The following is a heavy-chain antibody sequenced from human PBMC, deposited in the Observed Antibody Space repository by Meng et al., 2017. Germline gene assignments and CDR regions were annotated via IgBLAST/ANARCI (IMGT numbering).Heavy chain of an antibody. D-gene: IGHD2-2*01. J-gene: IGHJ4*02. CDR1: GFTFSSYA. CDR2: ISGSGGST. V-gene: IGHV3-23*01. Sequence: GGPLRLSCAASGFTFSSYAMSWVRQAPGKGLEWVSAISGSGGSTYYADSVKGRFTISRDNSKNTLYLQMNSLRAEDTAVYYCAKAVVVPAAMYYFDYWGQGTLVTVSS. CDR3: AKAVVVPAAMYYFDY.